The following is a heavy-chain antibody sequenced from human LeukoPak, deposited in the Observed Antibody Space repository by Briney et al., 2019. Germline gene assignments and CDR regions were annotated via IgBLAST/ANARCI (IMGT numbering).Heavy chain of an antibody. CDR1: GFTFSSYA. D-gene: IGHD2-2*01. Sequence: GGSLRLSCAASGFTFSSYAMSWVRQAPGKGLEWVSAISASGDSTYYADSVKGRFTISRDNSQNTLYLQMNSLRAEDTAAYYCAKRGTSGRVDYWGQGTLVTVSS. J-gene: IGHJ4*02. CDR3: AKRGTSGRVDY. V-gene: IGHV3-23*01. CDR2: ISASGDST.